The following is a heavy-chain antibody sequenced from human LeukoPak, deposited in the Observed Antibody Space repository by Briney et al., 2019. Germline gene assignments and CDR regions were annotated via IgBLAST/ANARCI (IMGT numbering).Heavy chain of an antibody. CDR3: ARHRYGRDPYYFDY. V-gene: IGHV4-59*11. D-gene: IGHD3-10*01. Sequence: SETLSLTCTVSGGSISSHYWSWIRQPPGKGLEWIGYIYYSGSTNYNPSLKSRVTISVDTSKNQFSLKLSSVTAADTAVYYCARHRYGRDPYYFDYWGQGTLVTVSS. CDR1: GGSISSHY. J-gene: IGHJ4*02. CDR2: IYYSGST.